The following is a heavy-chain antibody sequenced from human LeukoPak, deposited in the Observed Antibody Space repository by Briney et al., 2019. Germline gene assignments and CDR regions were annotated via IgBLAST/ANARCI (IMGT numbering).Heavy chain of an antibody. CDR2: IDFTSRYI. Sequence: GGSLRLSCAASGFTFSSYSMNWVRQAPGKGLEWVSSIDFTSRYIYNADSVKGRFTTSRDNAKNSLDLQMNSLKVEDTAVYYCASRDYDAYSYYFDYWGQGTLVTVSS. CDR1: GFTFSSYS. V-gene: IGHV3-21*01. CDR3: ASRDYDAYSYYFDY. J-gene: IGHJ4*02. D-gene: IGHD3-16*01.